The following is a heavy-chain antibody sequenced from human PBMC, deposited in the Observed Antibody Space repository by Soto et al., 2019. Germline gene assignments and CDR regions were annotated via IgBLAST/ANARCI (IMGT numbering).Heavy chain of an antibody. J-gene: IGHJ6*02. CDR3: ARVSAKGSGTYYGMDV. CDR2: IYYSGST. CDR1: GGSISSGGYY. V-gene: IGHV4-31*03. Sequence: SETLSLTCTVSGGSISSGGYYWSWIRQHPGKGLEWIGYIYYSGSTYYNPSLKSRVTISVDTSKNQFSLKLSSVTAADTAVYYCARVSAKGSGTYYGMDVWGQGTTVTVSS. D-gene: IGHD3-10*01.